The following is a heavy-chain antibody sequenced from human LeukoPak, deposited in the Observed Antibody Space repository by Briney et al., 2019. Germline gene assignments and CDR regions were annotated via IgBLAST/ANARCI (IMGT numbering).Heavy chain of an antibody. CDR3: ARARPRNSSGWYYYYYGMDV. CDR2: ISSSSSYT. V-gene: IGHV3-11*06. D-gene: IGHD6-19*01. J-gene: IGHJ6*04. CDR1: GFTFSDYY. Sequence: PGGSLRLSCAASGFTFSDYYMSWLRPAPGKGLEWVSYISSSSSYTNYADSVKGRFTISRDNAKNSLYLQMNSLRAEDTAVYYCARARPRNSSGWYYYYYGMDVWGKGTTVTVSS.